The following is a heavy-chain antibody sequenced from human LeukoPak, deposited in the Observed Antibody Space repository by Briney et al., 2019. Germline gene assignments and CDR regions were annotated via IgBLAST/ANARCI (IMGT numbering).Heavy chain of an antibody. V-gene: IGHV1-3*01. CDR1: GYTFTSYY. CDR2: INAGNGNT. Sequence: ASVKVSYKASGYTFTSYYMHWVRQAPGQRLEWMGWINAGNGNTKYSQKFQGRVTITRDTSASTAYMELSSLRSEDTAVYYCARSYYYDSSGYSQHWGQGTLVTVSS. D-gene: IGHD3-22*01. CDR3: ARSYYYDSSGYSQH. J-gene: IGHJ1*01.